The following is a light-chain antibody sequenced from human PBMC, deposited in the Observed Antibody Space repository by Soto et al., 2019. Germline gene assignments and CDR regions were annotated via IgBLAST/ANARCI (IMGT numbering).Light chain of an antibody. CDR1: QSISSY. CDR2: AAS. J-gene: IGKJ2*01. V-gene: IGKV1-39*01. Sequence: DIQMTQSPSSLSASVGDRVTITCRARQSISSYLNWYQHKPGKAPKLLIYAASSLQSGVPARFSGSGSGTDFTLTISSLQAEDFGTYYCQQSYSTPRTFGQGTKLEIK. CDR3: QQSYSTPRT.